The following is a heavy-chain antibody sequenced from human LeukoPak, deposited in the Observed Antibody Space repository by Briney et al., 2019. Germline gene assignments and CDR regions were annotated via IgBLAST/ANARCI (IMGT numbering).Heavy chain of an antibody. V-gene: IGHV4-61*01. Sequence: PSETLSLTCTVSGGSVSSGSYYWSWIRQPPGKGLEWIGYIYYSASTNHNPSLKSRVTISVDTSNNQFSLKLSSVTAADTAVYYCARGSRGYSYGWGQGTLVTVSS. J-gene: IGHJ4*02. CDR1: GGSVSSGSYY. CDR3: ARGSRGYSYG. D-gene: IGHD5-18*01. CDR2: IYYSAST.